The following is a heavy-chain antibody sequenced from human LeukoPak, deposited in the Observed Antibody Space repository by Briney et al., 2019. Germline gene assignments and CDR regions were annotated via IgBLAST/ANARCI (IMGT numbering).Heavy chain of an antibody. J-gene: IGHJ3*02. CDR2: IKQDGSEK. CDR3: ARDQGGYDFDAFDI. V-gene: IGHV3-7*01. D-gene: IGHD5-12*01. Sequence: GGSLRLSCAASGFTFSSYGMSWVRQAPGKGLEWVANIKQDGSEKYYVDSVKGRFTISRDNAKTSLYLQMNSLRAEDTAVYYCARDQGGYDFDAFDIWGQGTMVTVSS. CDR1: GFTFSSYG.